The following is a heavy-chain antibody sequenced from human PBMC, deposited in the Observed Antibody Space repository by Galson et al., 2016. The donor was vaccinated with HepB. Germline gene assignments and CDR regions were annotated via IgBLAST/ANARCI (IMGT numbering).Heavy chain of an antibody. V-gene: IGHV3-23*01. CDR2: IVGSGGTT. CDR1: GFTFSSYV. Sequence: SLRLSCAASGFTFSSYVMSWVRQAPGQGLEWVSGIVGSGGTTYYAESVQGRFIVSRDNSKNILHLQMDSLRVEDTALYYCARDGYNYVPLDSWGQGALVIVSS. J-gene: IGHJ4*02. D-gene: IGHD5-24*01. CDR3: ARDGYNYVPLDS.